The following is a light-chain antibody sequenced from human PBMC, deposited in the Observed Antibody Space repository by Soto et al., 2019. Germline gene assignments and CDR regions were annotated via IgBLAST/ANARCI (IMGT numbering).Light chain of an antibody. CDR3: QQSYSTLALT. CDR1: QSISSY. CDR2: AAS. J-gene: IGKJ4*01. Sequence: DIQMTQSPSSLSASVGDRVTITCRASQSISSYLNWYQQKPGKAPKLLINAASSLQSGVPSRFSGCGSGTDFTLTISSLQPEDFATYYCQQSYSTLALTFGGGTKVEIK. V-gene: IGKV1-39*01.